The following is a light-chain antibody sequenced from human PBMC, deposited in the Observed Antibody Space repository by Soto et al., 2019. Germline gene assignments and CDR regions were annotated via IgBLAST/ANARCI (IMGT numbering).Light chain of an antibody. CDR3: QQSYSTPRMYT. CDR1: QSVSRH. V-gene: IGKV1-39*01. Sequence: DIQMTQSPSSLSASVGDSVTITCRASQSVSRHLNWYQQKPGEAPKLLIYAASSLQRGVPSRFRGSGSGTEFTLTSNNLQTEDFATYSCQQSYSTPRMYTFGQGTKLEIK. CDR2: AAS. J-gene: IGKJ2*01.